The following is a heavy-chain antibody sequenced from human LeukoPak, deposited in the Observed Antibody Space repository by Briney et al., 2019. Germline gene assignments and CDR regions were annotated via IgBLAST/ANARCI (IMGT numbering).Heavy chain of an antibody. CDR2: ISSSGSTI. D-gene: IGHD5-12*01. CDR3: ARDRAGYSGYDYLAFDI. Sequence: GGSLRLSCAASGFTFSDYYMSWIRQAPGKGLEWVSYISSSGSTIYYADSVKGRFTISRDSAKNSLYLQMNSLRAEDTAVYYCARDRAGYSGYDYLAFDIWGQGTMVTVSS. V-gene: IGHV3-11*01. J-gene: IGHJ3*02. CDR1: GFTFSDYY.